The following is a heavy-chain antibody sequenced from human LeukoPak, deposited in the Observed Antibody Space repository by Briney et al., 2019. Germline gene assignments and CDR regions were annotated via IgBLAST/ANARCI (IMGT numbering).Heavy chain of an antibody. J-gene: IGHJ4*02. V-gene: IGHV3-33*01. D-gene: IGHD3-10*01. Sequence: GGSLRLSCAASGLSFSKYGMQGVGQAPGKGVGWVAVIWYINNNKYYSDSVNVRFTISIYISTSTLYLQMNSRCAKHTAVYVYSCIYYGIRRVAFDYGVRGTLVTVSS. CDR2: IWYINNNK. CDR1: GLSFSKYG. CDR3: SCIYYGIRRVAFDY.